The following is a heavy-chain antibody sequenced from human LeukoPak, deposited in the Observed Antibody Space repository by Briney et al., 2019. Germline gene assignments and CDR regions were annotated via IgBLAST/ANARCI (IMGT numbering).Heavy chain of an antibody. D-gene: IGHD1-7*01. V-gene: IGHV3-49*04. CDR1: GFTFSSYS. CDR2: IRSKAYGGTT. CDR3: TRAPRGITGTTGDY. Sequence: GGSLRLSCAASGFTFSSYSMNWVRQAPGKGLEWVGFIRSKAYGGTTEYAASVKGRFTISRDDSKSIAYLQMNSLKTEDTAVYYCTRAPRGITGTTGDYWGQGTLVTVSS. J-gene: IGHJ4*02.